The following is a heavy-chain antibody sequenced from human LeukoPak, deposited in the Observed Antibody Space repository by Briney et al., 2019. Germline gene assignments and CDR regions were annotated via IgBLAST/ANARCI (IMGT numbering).Heavy chain of an antibody. V-gene: IGHV3-11*04. D-gene: IGHD1-14*01. CDR1: GFTFSDYY. CDR3: ARERPDYYYHMDV. Sequence: SGGSLRLSCAASGFTFSDYYMSWIRQAPGKGLEWVSYISSSGSTIYYADSVKGRFTISRDNAKNSLYLQMNSLRAEDTAVYYCARERPDYYYHMDVWGKGTTVTVSS. J-gene: IGHJ6*03. CDR2: ISSSGSTI.